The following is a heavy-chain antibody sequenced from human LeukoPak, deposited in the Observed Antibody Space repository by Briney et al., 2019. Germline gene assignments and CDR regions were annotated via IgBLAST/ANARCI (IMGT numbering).Heavy chain of an antibody. Sequence: SGGSLRLSCAASGFTFNNYAMNWVRQAPGKGLEWVAFIRYDGSNKYYADSVKGRFTISRDNSKNTLYLQMNSLRAEDTAVYYCAKDVSATFDYWGQGTLVTVSS. D-gene: IGHD2-8*01. V-gene: IGHV3-30*02. CDR1: GFTFNNYA. CDR2: IRYDGSNK. J-gene: IGHJ4*02. CDR3: AKDVSATFDY.